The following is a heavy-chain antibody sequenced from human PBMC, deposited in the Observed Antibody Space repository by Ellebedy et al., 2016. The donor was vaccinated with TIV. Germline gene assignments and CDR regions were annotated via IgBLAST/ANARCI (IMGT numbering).Heavy chain of an antibody. J-gene: IGHJ4*02. V-gene: IGHV1-18*01. CDR2: IYNGNT. Sequence: AASVKVSCKGSGYTFSNYQIAWVRQSPGQGLEWVGWIYNGNTYYTERIQGRVTMTTETSTSTAYMELRSLRSDDTAVYYWARNGGGLGYWGQGTLVTVSS. D-gene: IGHD2-8*01. CDR1: GYTFSNYQ. CDR3: ARNGGGLGY.